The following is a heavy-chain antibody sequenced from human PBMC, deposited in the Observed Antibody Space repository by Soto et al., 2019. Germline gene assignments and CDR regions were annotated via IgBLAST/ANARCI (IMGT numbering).Heavy chain of an antibody. CDR1: GFTVSSNY. Sequence: GGSLRLSCAASGFTVSSNYMSWVRQAPGKGLEWVSVIYSGGSTYYADSVKGRFTISRDNSKNTLYLQMNSLRAEDTAVYYCASSLEVATIREEQPPDYWGQGTLVTVSS. V-gene: IGHV3-66*01. D-gene: IGHD5-12*01. J-gene: IGHJ4*02. CDR3: ASSLEVATIREEQPPDY. CDR2: IYSGGST.